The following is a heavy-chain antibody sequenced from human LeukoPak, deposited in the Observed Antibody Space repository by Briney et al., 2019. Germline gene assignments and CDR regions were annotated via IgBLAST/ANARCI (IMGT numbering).Heavy chain of an antibody. V-gene: IGHV4-34*01. D-gene: IGHD1-26*01. J-gene: IGHJ4*02. CDR3: ARDREVGATGYYFDY. CDR1: GGSFSGYY. Sequence: SETLSLTCAVYGGSFSGYYWSWIRQPPGKGLEWIGEINHSGSTNYNPSLKSRVTISVDTSKNQFSLKLSSVTAADTAVYYCARDREVGATGYYFDYWGQGTLVTVSS. CDR2: INHSGST.